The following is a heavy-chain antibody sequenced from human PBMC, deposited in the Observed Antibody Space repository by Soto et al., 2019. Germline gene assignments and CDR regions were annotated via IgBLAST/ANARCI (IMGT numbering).Heavy chain of an antibody. J-gene: IGHJ4*02. V-gene: IGHV3-15*01. CDR3: TTVVAGTVLVLY. CDR1: GFTFSNAW. Sequence: GESLKISCAASGFTFSNAWMSWVRQALGKGLEWVGRIKSKTDGGTTDYAAPVKGRFTISRDDSKNTLYLQMNSLKTEDTAVYYCTTVVAGTVLVLYWGQGTLVTVSS. CDR2: IKSKTDGGTT. D-gene: IGHD6-19*01.